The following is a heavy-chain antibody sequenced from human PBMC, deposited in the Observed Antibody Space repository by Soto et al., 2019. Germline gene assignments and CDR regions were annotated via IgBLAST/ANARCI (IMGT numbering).Heavy chain of an antibody. CDR3: ARDRGGSGSYPYFDY. CDR2: INPNSGGT. CDR1: GYTFTGYY. V-gene: IGHV1-2*02. Sequence: ASVKVSCKASGYTFTGYYMHWVRQAPGQGLEWMGWINPNSGGTNYAQKFQGRCTMTRDTSISTAYMELSRLRSDDTAVYYCARDRGGSGSYPYFDYWGQGTLVTVSS. J-gene: IGHJ4*02. D-gene: IGHD3-10*01.